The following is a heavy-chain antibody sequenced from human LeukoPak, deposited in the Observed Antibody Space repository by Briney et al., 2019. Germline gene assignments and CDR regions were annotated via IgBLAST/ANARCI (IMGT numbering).Heavy chain of an antibody. CDR1: GFTFTSSA. CDR3: AAARAWELVNGFDY. Sequence: SXXVSCKASGFTFTSSAMQWVRQARGQRLEWIGWIVVGSGNTNYAQKFQERVTITRDMSTSTAYMELSSLRSEDTAVYYCAAARAWELVNGFDYWGQGTLVTVSS. D-gene: IGHD1-26*01. V-gene: IGHV1-58*02. CDR2: IVVGSGNT. J-gene: IGHJ4*02.